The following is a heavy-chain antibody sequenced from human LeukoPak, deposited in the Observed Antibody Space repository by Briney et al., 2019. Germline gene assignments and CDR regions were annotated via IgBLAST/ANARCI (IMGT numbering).Heavy chain of an antibody. Sequence: ASVKVSCKASGYTFTGYYMHWVRQAPRQGLEWMGRINPNSGGTNYPQKSQGRVTITRDTSISTAYMELSRLRSDDTAVYYCASLGRYCSGGSCYLYFDYWGQGTLVTVSS. CDR2: INPNSGGT. V-gene: IGHV1-2*06. CDR3: ASLGRYCSGGSCYLYFDY. D-gene: IGHD2-15*01. CDR1: GYTFTGYY. J-gene: IGHJ4*02.